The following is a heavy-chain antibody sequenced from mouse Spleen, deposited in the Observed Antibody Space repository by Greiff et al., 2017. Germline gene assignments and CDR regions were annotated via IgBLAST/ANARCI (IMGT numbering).Heavy chain of an antibody. CDR3: ARDYDAMDY. V-gene: IGHV2-2*01. J-gene: IGHJ4*01. Sequence: VQLQQPGPGLVQPSQSLSITCTASGFSLTSYGVHWVRQSPGKGLEWLGVIWSGGSTDYNAAFISKLSIIKDNSNSQVFFKMNSLQADDTAIYYCARDYDAMDYWGQGTSVTVSS. CDR1: GFSLTSYG. CDR2: IWSGGST. D-gene: IGHD1-1*02.